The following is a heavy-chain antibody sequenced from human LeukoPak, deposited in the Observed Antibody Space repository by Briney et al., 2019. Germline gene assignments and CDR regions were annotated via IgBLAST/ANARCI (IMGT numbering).Heavy chain of an antibody. J-gene: IGHJ3*02. CDR1: GFSFSSGGVG. CDR3: AHRHRGVASDI. D-gene: IGHD2-15*01. V-gene: IGHV2-5*01. Sequence: SGPTLVNPTQTLTLTCTFSGFSFSSGGVGVGWIRQPPGGALEWLGVIYENDEKLYSSSLQNRLSITKDTSKNQVVLTMANMDPVVTATYYFAHRHRGVASDIWGQWTMVTVSS. CDR2: IYENDEK.